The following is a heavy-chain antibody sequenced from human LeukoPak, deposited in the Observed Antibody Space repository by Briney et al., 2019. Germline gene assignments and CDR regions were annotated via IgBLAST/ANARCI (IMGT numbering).Heavy chain of an antibody. J-gene: IGHJ5*02. Sequence: PSQTLSLTCTVSGGSISSGDYYWSWIRQPPGKGLEWLGYISYSGGTNYNPSLKSRVTISIDTSKNQFSLKLRSVTAADTAVYYCARESTNWFDPWGQGTLVTVSS. CDR3: ARESTNWFDP. CDR2: ISYSGGT. CDR1: GGSISSGDYY. V-gene: IGHV4-61*08.